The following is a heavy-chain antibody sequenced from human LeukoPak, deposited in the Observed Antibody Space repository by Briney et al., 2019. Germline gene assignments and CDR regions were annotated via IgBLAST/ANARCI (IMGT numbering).Heavy chain of an antibody. Sequence: ASVKVSCKASGYTFTGYYMHWVRQAPGQGLEWMGWINPNSGGTNYAQKFQGRVTMTRDTSISTAYMELSSLRSEDMAVYYCAREGDSSSWLGYMDVWGKGTTVTVSS. CDR2: INPNSGGT. CDR3: AREGDSSSWLGYMDV. CDR1: GYTFTGYY. V-gene: IGHV1-2*02. J-gene: IGHJ6*03. D-gene: IGHD6-13*01.